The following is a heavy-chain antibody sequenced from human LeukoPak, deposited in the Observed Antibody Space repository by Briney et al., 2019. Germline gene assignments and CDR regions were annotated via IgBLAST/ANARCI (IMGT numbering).Heavy chain of an antibody. CDR2: INHSGST. V-gene: IGHV4-34*01. CDR1: GGSFSGYY. Sequence: SETLSLTCAVYGGSFSGYYWSWIRQPPGKGLEWIGEINHSGSTNYNPSLKSRVTISVDTSKNQFPLKLSSVTAADTAVYYCARHPLGVRYLTRYFDLWGRGTLVTVSS. D-gene: IGHD3-9*01. J-gene: IGHJ2*01. CDR3: ARHPLGVRYLTRYFDL.